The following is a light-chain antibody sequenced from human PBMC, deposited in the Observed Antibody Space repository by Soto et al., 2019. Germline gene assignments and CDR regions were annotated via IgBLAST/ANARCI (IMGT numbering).Light chain of an antibody. CDR2: EVT. V-gene: IGLV2-14*01. J-gene: IGLJ1*01. Sequence: QSALTQPASVSGSPGQSITISCTGTSSDVGGYKFVSWYQQHPGKVPKLLIYEVTNRPSGVSNRCSGSKSGNTASLTISGLQAEDEADYYCSSYAGSSPLYVFGTGTKLTVL. CDR3: SSYAGSSPLYV. CDR1: SSDVGGYKF.